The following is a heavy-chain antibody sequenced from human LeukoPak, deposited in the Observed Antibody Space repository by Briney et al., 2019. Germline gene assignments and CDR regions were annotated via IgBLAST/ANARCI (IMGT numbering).Heavy chain of an antibody. V-gene: IGHV3-7*01. Sequence: GGSLRLSCAASGFTFSSYWMSWVSQAPGKGLEWVANIKEDGSAKYYVDSVKGRFTISRDNAKNSLYLQMNNLSAEDTAVYYCVRDSPGYGAYDFDWCQGTLVTVSS. CDR2: IKEDGSAK. CDR1: GFTFSSYW. CDR3: VRDSPGYGAYDFD. J-gene: IGHJ4*02. D-gene: IGHD5-12*01.